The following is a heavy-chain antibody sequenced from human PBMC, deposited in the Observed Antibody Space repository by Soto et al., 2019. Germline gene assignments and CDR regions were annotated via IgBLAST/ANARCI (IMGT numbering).Heavy chain of an antibody. Sequence: GASVKVSCKASGYTFTNYYMHWVRQAPGQGLEWMGIINPSGGSTSYAQKFQGRVTVTRDTSTSTVYMELSSLRLEDTAVYYCAREWPVTSDYWGQGTLVTVSS. D-gene: IGHD4-17*01. J-gene: IGHJ4*02. V-gene: IGHV1-46*01. CDR2: INPSGGST. CDR1: GYTFTNYY. CDR3: AREWPVTSDY.